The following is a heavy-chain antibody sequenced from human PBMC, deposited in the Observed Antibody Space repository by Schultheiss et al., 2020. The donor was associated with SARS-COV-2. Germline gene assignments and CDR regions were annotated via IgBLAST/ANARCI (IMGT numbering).Heavy chain of an antibody. J-gene: IGHJ4*02. CDR2: IYHSGST. D-gene: IGHD6-19*01. Sequence: SETLSLTCTVSGGSISSYYWGWIRQPPGKGLEWIGSIYHSGSTNYNPSLKSRVTISVDTSKNQFSLKLSSVTAADTAVYYCASRRLIAVAGFDYWGQGTLVTVSS. CDR1: GGSISSYY. V-gene: IGHV4-59*12. CDR3: ASRRLIAVAGFDY.